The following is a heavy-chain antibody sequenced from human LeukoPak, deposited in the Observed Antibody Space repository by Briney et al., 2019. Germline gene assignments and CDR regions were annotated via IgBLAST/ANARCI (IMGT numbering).Heavy chain of an antibody. D-gene: IGHD5-24*01. Sequence: GGSLRLSCAASGFTFSSYGMHWVRQAPGKGLEWVAVISYDGSNKYYADSVKGRFTISRDNSKNTLYLQMNSLRAEDTAVYYCAKVRMATNRGAGDYFDYWGQGTLVTVSS. V-gene: IGHV3-30*18. J-gene: IGHJ4*02. CDR2: ISYDGSNK. CDR1: GFTFSSYG. CDR3: AKVRMATNRGAGDYFDY.